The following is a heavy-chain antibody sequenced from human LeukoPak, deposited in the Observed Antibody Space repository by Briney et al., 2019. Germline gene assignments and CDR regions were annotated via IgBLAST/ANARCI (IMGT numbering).Heavy chain of an antibody. D-gene: IGHD2-2*01. Sequence: ASVKVSCKASGYTFTNYYMHWVRQAPGQGLEWMGIINPSGGTTRYAQKFQGRVTMTRDTSTSTVYMELSSLRSEDTAVYYCARVVTPTSWGDYWGQGTLVTVSS. CDR1: GYTFTNYY. CDR2: INPSGGTT. J-gene: IGHJ4*02. V-gene: IGHV1-46*01. CDR3: ARVVTPTSWGDY.